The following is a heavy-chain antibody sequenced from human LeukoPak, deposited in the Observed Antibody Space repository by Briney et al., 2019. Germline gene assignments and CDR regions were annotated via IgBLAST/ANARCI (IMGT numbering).Heavy chain of an antibody. Sequence: GGSLRLSCAASGFTFSEYGMHWVRQAPGKGLEWVAVIWYDGSNKYYADSVKGRFTISRDNSKNTLYLQMNSLRAEDTAVYYCARQSDNYYGSGSYPDYWGQGTLVTVSS. CDR3: ARQSDNYYGSGSYPDY. CDR2: IWYDGSNK. D-gene: IGHD3-10*01. CDR1: GFTFSEYG. J-gene: IGHJ4*02. V-gene: IGHV3-33*01.